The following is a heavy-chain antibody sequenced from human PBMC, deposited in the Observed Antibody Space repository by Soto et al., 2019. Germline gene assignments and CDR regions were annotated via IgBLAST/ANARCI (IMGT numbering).Heavy chain of an antibody. D-gene: IGHD3-16*01. CDR2: MNPNSGKT. CDR3: ARERGRGGANS. V-gene: IGHV1-8*01. CDR1: GYTFTSYD. J-gene: IGHJ4*02. Sequence: QVQLVQSGAEVKKPGASVTVSCKASGYTFTSYDINWVRQATGQGLEWMGWMNPNSGKTGYAQKFQGRVTMTRNTSRTTAYMELSSLSSGDRAVYYCARERGRGGANSWGQGNLVTVSS.